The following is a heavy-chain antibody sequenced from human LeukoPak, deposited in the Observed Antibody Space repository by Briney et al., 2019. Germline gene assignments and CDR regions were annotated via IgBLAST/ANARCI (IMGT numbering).Heavy chain of an antibody. CDR1: GGSFSGDY. Sequence: SETLSLTCAVYGGSFSGDYLSGLRQPPGKGLEWIGEINHSGSTNYNPSLKSRVTISVDTSKNQFSLKLSSVTAADTAVYYCARLRYCSSTSCYYRYNWFDPWGQGTLVTVSS. J-gene: IGHJ5*02. CDR2: INHSGST. V-gene: IGHV4-34*01. D-gene: IGHD2-2*01. CDR3: ARLRYCSSTSCYYRYNWFDP.